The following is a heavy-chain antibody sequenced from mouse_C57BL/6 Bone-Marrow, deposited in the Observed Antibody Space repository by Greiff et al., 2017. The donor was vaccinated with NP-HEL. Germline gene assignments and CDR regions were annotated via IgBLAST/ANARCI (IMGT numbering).Heavy chain of an antibody. D-gene: IGHD2-3*01. Sequence: VQLQQSGPGLVKPSQSLSLTCSVTGYSITSGYYWNWIRQFPGNKLEWMGYISYDGSNNYNPSLKNRISITRDTSKNQFFLKLNSVTTEDTATYYCAREGGYYVFDYWGQGTTLTVSS. J-gene: IGHJ2*01. CDR3: AREGGYYVFDY. CDR1: GYSITSGYY. V-gene: IGHV3-6*01. CDR2: ISYDGSN.